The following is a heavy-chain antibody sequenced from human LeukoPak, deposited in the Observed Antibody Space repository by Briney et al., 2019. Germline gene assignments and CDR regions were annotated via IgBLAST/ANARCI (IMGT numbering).Heavy chain of an antibody. CDR3: ARGGSSDWLHWFDP. CDR2: IHYSWGT. J-gene: IGHJ5*01. D-gene: IGHD6-19*01. V-gene: IGHV4-59*01. CDR1: GGSISSYY. Sequence: PSETLSLTCTVSGGSISSYYWSWIRQPPGRGLEWIGYIHYSWGTNYSPSLKSRVTISVDTSKNQFSLKLNSVTAADTAVYDCARGGSSDWLHWFDPWGQGTLVTVSP.